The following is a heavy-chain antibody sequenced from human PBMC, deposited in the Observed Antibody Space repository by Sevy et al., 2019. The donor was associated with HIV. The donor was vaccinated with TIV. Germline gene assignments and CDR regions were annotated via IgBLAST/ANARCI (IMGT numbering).Heavy chain of an antibody. D-gene: IGHD3-3*01. CDR3: AKVGGTYYDFWSGYGYFDY. CDR1: GFTFSNYD. J-gene: IGHJ4*02. CDR2: ISCDGSNN. Sequence: GGSLRLSCAASGFTFSNYDIHWVRQAPGKGLEWVAVISCDGSNNYYADSVKGRFTISRDNSKNTLYLQMNSLRAEDTAVYYCAKVGGTYYDFWSGYGYFDYWGQGTLVTVSS. V-gene: IGHV3-30*18.